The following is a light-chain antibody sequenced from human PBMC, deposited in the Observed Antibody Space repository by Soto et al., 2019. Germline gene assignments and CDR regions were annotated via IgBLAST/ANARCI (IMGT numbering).Light chain of an antibody. CDR2: DVT. Sequence: QSVLTQPASVSGPPGQSITISCTGTSSDVGAYNFVSWYQQHPGKAPKLMIYDVTNRPSGVSNRFSGSKSGNTASLTISGLQTDDETDYYCSSYASSNTYVFGTGTKVTVL. V-gene: IGLV2-14*01. CDR3: SSYASSNTYV. J-gene: IGLJ1*01. CDR1: SSDVGAYNF.